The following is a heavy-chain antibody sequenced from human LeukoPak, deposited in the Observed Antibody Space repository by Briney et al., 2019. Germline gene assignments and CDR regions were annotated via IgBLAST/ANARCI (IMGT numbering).Heavy chain of an antibody. CDR1: GFTFSSYA. J-gene: IGHJ4*02. D-gene: IGHD2-15*01. V-gene: IGHV3-30*04. Sequence: PGGSLRLSCAASGFTFSSYAMHWVRQAPGKGLEWVAVISYDGSNKYYADSVKGRFTISRDNSKNTLYLQMNSLRAEDTAVYYCAKDRNSHCSGGSCYEGAYWGQGTLVTVSS. CDR2: ISYDGSNK. CDR3: AKDRNSHCSGGSCYEGAY.